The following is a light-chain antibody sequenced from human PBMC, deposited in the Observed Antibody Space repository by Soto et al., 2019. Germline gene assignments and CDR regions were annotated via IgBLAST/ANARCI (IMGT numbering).Light chain of an antibody. CDR1: QGIHTA. CDR2: DAS. Sequence: AIQLTQSPSYLSASVGDRVIITCRASQGIHTALAWYQQKPGNAPMLLIYDASTVEAGVPSRFSGSGSGTDFTLTISSLQPEDFAIYYCQQFSNYPHVFGQGTRLEIK. V-gene: IGKV1D-13*01. J-gene: IGKJ5*01. CDR3: QQFSNYPHV.